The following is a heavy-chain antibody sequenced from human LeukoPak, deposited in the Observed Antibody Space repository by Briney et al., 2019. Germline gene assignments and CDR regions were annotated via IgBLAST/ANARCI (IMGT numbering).Heavy chain of an antibody. CDR2: IYHSGST. J-gene: IGHJ4*02. Sequence: SETLSLTCAVSGGSISSGGYSWSWIRQPPGKGLEWIGYIYHSGSTYYNPSLKSRVTISVDRSKNQFSLKLSSVTAADTAVYYCARSPPMVRGVIDYWGQGTLVTVSS. V-gene: IGHV4-30-2*01. CDR3: ARSPPMVRGVIDY. D-gene: IGHD3-10*01. CDR1: GGSISSGGYS.